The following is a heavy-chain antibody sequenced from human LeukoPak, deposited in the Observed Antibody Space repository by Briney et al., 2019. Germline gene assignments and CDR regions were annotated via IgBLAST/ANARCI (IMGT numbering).Heavy chain of an antibody. Sequence: GGSLRLSCAASGFTFSSYWMTWVRQAPGKGLEWVANINQDGSERYYVDSVKGRFTISRDNAKNSLSLQMNSLRAGDTAVYYCAREGTVTPYNFDFWGQGTLVTVSP. CDR3: AREGTVTPYNFDF. V-gene: IGHV3-7*01. J-gene: IGHJ4*02. CDR1: GFTFSSYW. CDR2: INQDGSER. D-gene: IGHD4-17*01.